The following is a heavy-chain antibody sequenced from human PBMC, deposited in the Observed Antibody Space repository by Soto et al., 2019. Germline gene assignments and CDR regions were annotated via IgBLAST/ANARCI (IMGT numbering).Heavy chain of an antibody. CDR3: AKDWGTCSGGSCYHY. CDR1: GFTFSSYG. Sequence: LRLSCAASGFTFSSYGMHWVRQAPGKGLEWVAVISYDGSNKYYADSVKGRFTISRDNSKDTLYLQMNSLRAEDTAVYYCAKDWGTCSGGSCYHYWGQGTLVTVSS. V-gene: IGHV3-30*18. D-gene: IGHD2-15*01. CDR2: ISYDGSNK. J-gene: IGHJ4*02.